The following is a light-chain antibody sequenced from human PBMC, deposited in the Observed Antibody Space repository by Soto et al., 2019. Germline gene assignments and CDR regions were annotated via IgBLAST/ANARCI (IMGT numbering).Light chain of an antibody. CDR2: GNS. CDR1: TSKIGAGYG. V-gene: IGLV1-40*01. J-gene: IGLJ1*01. Sequence: QSVLTQPPSVSGAPGQRVTISCTGSTSKIGAGYGVYWYQHLPGTAPKLLIYGNSNRPSGVPDRFSGSKSGPSASLAITGLQAEDEADYYCQSYDSSLSAPYVFGTGTKVTVL. CDR3: QSYDSSLSAPYV.